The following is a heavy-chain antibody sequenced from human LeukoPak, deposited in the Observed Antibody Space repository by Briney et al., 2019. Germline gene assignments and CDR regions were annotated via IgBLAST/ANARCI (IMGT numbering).Heavy chain of an antibody. CDR1: GFTFSTSW. Sequence: PGGSLRLSCATSGFTFSTSWMHWVRQAPGKGLVWVSRINTDGNTRDYADSVKGRFTISRDNAKSTLYLQMNSLRAEDTAVYYCARATLDIVGATRTFDYWGQGTLVTVSS. J-gene: IGHJ4*02. V-gene: IGHV3-74*01. D-gene: IGHD2-2*03. CDR2: INTDGNTR. CDR3: ARATLDIVGATRTFDY.